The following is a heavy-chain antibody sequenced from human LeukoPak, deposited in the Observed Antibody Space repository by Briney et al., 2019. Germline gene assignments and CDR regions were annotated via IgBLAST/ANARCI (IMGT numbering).Heavy chain of an antibody. D-gene: IGHD3-10*02. CDR1: TLTFSHYW. CDR2: IKQDGSDK. J-gene: IGHJ6*04. CDR3: AELGITMIGGV. Sequence: GGSLRLSCAASTLTFSHYWMYWIRQAPGKGLEWVANIKQDGSDKCYVDSVKGRFTISRDNAKNSLYLQMNSLRAEDTAVYYCAELGITMIGGVWGKGTTVTISS. V-gene: IGHV3-7*01.